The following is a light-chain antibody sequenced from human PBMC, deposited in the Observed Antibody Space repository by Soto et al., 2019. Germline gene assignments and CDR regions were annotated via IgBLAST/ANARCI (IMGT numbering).Light chain of an antibody. Sequence: QSVLTQPASVSGSPGQSITFSCTGTSSDVGSSNLVSWYQQHPGKAPKLLIYEVSKRPSGVSNRFSGSKSGNTASLTISGLQAEDEADYYCCSYAGSSIHVFGTGTKVTVL. V-gene: IGLV2-23*02. J-gene: IGLJ1*01. CDR1: SSDVGSSNL. CDR2: EVS. CDR3: CSYAGSSIHV.